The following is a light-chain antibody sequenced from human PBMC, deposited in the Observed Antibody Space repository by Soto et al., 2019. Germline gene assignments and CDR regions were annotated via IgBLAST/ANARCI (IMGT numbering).Light chain of an antibody. V-gene: IGKV3-20*01. CDR3: QQYHTSSKT. J-gene: IGKJ1*01. CDR2: GAS. Sequence: EILLTQSPDTLSLSPGERATLSCRASETISTNYVAWYQQRPGQAPRLLVYGASSRAIGIPDRFSGSGSGTDFTLTINSLEFGDSAIYYCQQYHTSSKTFGQGTNMEIK. CDR1: ETISTNY.